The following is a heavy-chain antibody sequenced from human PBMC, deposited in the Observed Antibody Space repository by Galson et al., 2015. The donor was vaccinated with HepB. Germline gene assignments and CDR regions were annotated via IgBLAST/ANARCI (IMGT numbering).Heavy chain of an antibody. D-gene: IGHD3-22*01. V-gene: IGHV1-18*01. CDR2: ISAYNSNT. Sequence: SVKVSCKASGYTFTTYGISWVRQAPGQGLEWMGWISAYNSNTDNAQKLQGRVTMTTDTATSTAYMELRSLRSDDTAVYYCARDAPQDYYDTSGYYYFDYWGQGTLVTVSS. J-gene: IGHJ4*02. CDR1: GYTFTTYG. CDR3: ARDAPQDYYDTSGYYYFDY.